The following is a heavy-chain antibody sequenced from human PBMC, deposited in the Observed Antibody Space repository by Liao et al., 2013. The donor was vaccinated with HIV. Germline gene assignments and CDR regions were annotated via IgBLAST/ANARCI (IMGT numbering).Heavy chain of an antibody. D-gene: IGHD2-15*01. CDR1: NGSLSGYY. CDR2: INYVATT. J-gene: IGHJ5*02. CDR3: ARGRRGGHLGRWFGP. Sequence: QVQLRQWGAGLLKPSETLSLTCAVYNGSLSGYYWSWIRQSPGKGLEWLGEINYVATTNYNPSLDDRLTIIRDTSKNQFSLSLVSVTAADTAVYFCARGRRGGHLGRWFGPWGQGTLVTVTS. V-gene: IGHV4-34*01.